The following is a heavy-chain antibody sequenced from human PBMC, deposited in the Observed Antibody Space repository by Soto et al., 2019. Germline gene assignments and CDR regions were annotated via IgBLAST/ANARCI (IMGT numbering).Heavy chain of an antibody. J-gene: IGHJ4*02. Sequence: QVQLVESGGGVVQPGRSLRLSCAASGSIFSGYGMHWVRQAPGKGLEWVAIIRFDGSNIYYADSVKGRFTISRDNSKNTLYLQMNSLRAEDTAVYYCARDGVGRTVFFGYFDYCGQGALVTGSS. CDR2: IRFDGSNI. CDR3: ARDGVGRTVFFGYFDY. V-gene: IGHV3-33*01. CDR1: GSIFSGYG. D-gene: IGHD3-3*01.